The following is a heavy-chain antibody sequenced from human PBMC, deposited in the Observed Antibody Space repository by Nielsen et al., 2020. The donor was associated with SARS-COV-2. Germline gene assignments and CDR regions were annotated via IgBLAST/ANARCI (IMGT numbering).Heavy chain of an antibody. V-gene: IGHV1-18*01. CDR1: GYTFTSYG. Sequence: ASVKVSCKASGYTFTSYGISWVRQAPGQGLEWMGWISAYNGNTNYAQKLQGRVTMTTDTSTSTAYMELSRLRSDDTAVYYCARDADRCGGDCYPKVWGQGTLVTVSS. CDR3: ARDADRCGGDCYPKV. CDR2: ISAYNGNT. D-gene: IGHD2-21*02. J-gene: IGHJ4*02.